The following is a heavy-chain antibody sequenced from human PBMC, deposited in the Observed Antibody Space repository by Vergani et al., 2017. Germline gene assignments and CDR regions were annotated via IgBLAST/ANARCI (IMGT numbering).Heavy chain of an antibody. V-gene: IGHV4-59*01. CDR3: ASLQTRYCSSTSCYDWFDP. CDR2: IYYSGST. CDR1: GGSLSSYY. D-gene: IGHD2-2*01. J-gene: IGHJ5*02. Sequence: QVQLQESGPGLVKPSETLSLTCTVSGGSLSSYYWSWIRQPPGKGLEWIGYIYYSGSTNYNPSLKSRVTISVDTSKNQFSLKLSSVTAADTAVYYCASLQTRYCSSTSCYDWFDPWGQGTLVTVSS.